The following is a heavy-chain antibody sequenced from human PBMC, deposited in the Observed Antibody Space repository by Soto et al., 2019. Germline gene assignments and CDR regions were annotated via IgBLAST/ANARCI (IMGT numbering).Heavy chain of an antibody. CDR3: AKASTYYYDSSGYYYGAEYFQH. J-gene: IGHJ1*01. CDR1: GFTFSSYA. Sequence: PGGSLRLSCGASGFTFSSYAMSWVRQAPGQGLEWVSAISGSGGSTYYADSVKGRFTISRDNSKNTLYLQMNSLRAEDTAVYYCAKASTYYYDSSGYYYGAEYFQHWGQGTLVTVSS. D-gene: IGHD3-22*01. V-gene: IGHV3-23*01. CDR2: ISGSGGST.